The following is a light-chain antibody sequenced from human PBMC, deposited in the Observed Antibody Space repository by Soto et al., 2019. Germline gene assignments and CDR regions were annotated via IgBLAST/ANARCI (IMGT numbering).Light chain of an antibody. V-gene: IGKV3-20*01. CDR1: LSVSSSY. CDR3: QQYGSSLIT. J-gene: IGKJ5*01. CDR2: GAS. Sequence: EIVLTQSPGTLSLSPGERATLSCRASLSVSSSYVAWYQQKPGQAPRLLIYGASSRATGIPDRFSGSGSGTDFTLTISRLEPEDFAVYYCQQYGSSLITFGQGTRLEIK.